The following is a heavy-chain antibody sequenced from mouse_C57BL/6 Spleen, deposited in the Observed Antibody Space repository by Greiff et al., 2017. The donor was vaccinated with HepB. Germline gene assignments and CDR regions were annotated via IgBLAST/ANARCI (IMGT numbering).Heavy chain of an antibody. CDR2: IYPGDGDT. V-gene: IGHV1-82*01. CDR1: GYAFSSSW. J-gene: IGHJ3*01. Sequence: QVQLQQSGPELVKPGASVKISCKASGYAFSSSWMNWVKQRPGKGLEWIGRIYPGDGDTNYNGKFKGKATLTADKSSSTAYMQLSSLTSEDSAVYFCGRTEEYDPVGDWGQGTLVTVSA. CDR3: GRTEEYDPVGD. D-gene: IGHD2-14*01.